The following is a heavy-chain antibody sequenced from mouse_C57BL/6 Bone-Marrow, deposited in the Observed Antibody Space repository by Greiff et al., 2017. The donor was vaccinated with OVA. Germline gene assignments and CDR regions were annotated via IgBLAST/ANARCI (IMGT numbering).Heavy chain of an antibody. CDR3: ALTQYFDV. CDR1: GYTLTSYG. Sequence: VKLMEYGAELARPGASVKLSCKASGYTLTSYGISWVKQRTGQGLEWIGEIYPRSGNTYYNEKFKGKATLTADKSSSTAYMELRSLTSEDSAVYFCALTQYFDVWGTGTTVTVSS. J-gene: IGHJ1*03. CDR2: IYPRSGNT. D-gene: IGHD4-1*01. V-gene: IGHV1-81*01.